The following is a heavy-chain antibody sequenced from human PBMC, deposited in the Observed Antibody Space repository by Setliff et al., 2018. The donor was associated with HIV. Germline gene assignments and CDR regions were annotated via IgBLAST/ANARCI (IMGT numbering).Heavy chain of an antibody. J-gene: IGHJ3*02. CDR3: ARNYYDSSGYYFEAFDI. D-gene: IGHD3-22*01. CDR2: IYHSGST. Sequence: PSETLSLTCAVSGYSISSGYYWGWIRQPPGKGLEWIGSIYHSGSTYYNPSLKSRVTISVDTSKNQFSLKLSSVTAADTAVYYCARNYYDSSGYYFEAFDIWGQGTMVTVSS. V-gene: IGHV4-38-2*01. CDR1: GYSISSGYY.